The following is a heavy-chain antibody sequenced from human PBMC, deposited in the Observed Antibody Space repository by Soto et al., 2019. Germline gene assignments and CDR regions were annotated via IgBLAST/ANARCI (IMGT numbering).Heavy chain of an antibody. J-gene: IGHJ6*02. V-gene: IGHV1-18*04. Sequence: ASVKVSCKASGYTFTSYGISWVRQAPGQGLEWMGWISAYNGNTNYAQKLQGRVTMTTDTSTSTACMELRSLRSDDTAVYYCARDGTTLRDYYYGMDVWGQGTTVTVSS. D-gene: IGHD2-2*01. CDR3: ARDGTTLRDYYYGMDV. CDR1: GYTFTSYG. CDR2: ISAYNGNT.